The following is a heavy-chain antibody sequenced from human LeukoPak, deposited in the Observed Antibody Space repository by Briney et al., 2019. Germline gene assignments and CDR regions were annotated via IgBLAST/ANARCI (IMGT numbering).Heavy chain of an antibody. CDR2: IWYDGSNK. CDR3: ARDPEAVAATFDY. CDR1: GFAFSTYA. V-gene: IGHV3-33*08. D-gene: IGHD6-19*01. J-gene: IGHJ4*02. Sequence: GRSLRLSCAASGFAFSTYAMHWVRQAPGKGLEWVAVIWYDGSNKYYADSVKGRFTISRDNSKNTLYLQVDSLRAEDTAVYYCARDPEAVAATFDYWGQGTLVTVSS.